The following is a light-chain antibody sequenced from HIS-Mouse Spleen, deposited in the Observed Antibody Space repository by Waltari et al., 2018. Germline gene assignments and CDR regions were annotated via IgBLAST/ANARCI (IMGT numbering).Light chain of an antibody. Sequence: SYELTQPPSVSVSPGQTASITCSGDKLGDKYACWYQQKPGQSPVLVIYQDSKRPSGIPGRFSGSNAGKTATLTISGTQAMDEADYYCQAWDSSTVVFSGGTKLTVL. CDR3: QAWDSSTVV. CDR1: KLGDKY. V-gene: IGLV3-1*01. J-gene: IGLJ2*01. CDR2: QDS.